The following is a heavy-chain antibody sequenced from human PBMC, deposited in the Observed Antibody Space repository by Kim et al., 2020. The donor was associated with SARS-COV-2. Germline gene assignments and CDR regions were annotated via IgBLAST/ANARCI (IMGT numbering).Heavy chain of an antibody. Sequence: SVKVSCKASGGTFSSYAISWVRQAPGQGLEWMGGIIPIFGTANYAQKFQGRVTITADESTSTAYMELSSLRSEDTAVYYCAQRELGNYDSSGYYYPKDWGQGTLVTVSS. V-gene: IGHV1-69*13. J-gene: IGHJ4*02. CDR3: AQRELGNYDSSGYYYPKD. CDR1: GGTFSSYA. CDR2: IIPIFGTA. D-gene: IGHD3-22*01.